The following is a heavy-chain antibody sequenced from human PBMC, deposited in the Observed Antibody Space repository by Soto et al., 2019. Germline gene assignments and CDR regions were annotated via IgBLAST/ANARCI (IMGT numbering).Heavy chain of an antibody. V-gene: IGHV4-39*01. CDR2: IYYSGST. D-gene: IGHD1-1*01. J-gene: IGHJ4*02. CDR1: GGSISSSSYY. Sequence: PSETLSLTCTVSGGSISSSSYYWGWIRQPPGKGLEWIGSIYYSGSTYYNPSLKSRVTISVDTSKNQFSLKLSSVTAADTAVYYCATASPNWNHGSNDYWGQGTLVTVSS. CDR3: ATASPNWNHGSNDY.